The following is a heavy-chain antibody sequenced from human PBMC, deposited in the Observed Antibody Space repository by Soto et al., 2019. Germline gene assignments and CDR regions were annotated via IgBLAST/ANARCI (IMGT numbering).Heavy chain of an antibody. CDR3: ARDLIIVGATLSPGGYGMDV. J-gene: IGHJ6*02. CDR1: GFTFSSYG. D-gene: IGHD1-26*01. Sequence: GGSLRLSCAASGFTFSSYGMHWVRQAPGKGLEWVAVIWYDGSNKYYADSVKGRFTISRDNSKNTLYLQMNSLRAEDTAVYYCARDLIIVGATLSPGGYGMDVWGQGTTVTVSS. V-gene: IGHV3-33*01. CDR2: IWYDGSNK.